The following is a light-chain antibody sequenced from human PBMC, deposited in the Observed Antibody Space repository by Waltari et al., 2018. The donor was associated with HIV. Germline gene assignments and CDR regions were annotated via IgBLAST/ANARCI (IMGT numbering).Light chain of an antibody. CDR2: ITN. CDR1: SGSVSTSYY. V-gene: IGLV8-61*01. CDR3: VLYMGSGMWV. Sequence: QTVVTQEPSFSVSPGGTVTLTCGLSSGSVSTSYYPSWSQQTPGQAPRTLICITNTRASGVPDGISGSILGNKAALTITGAQADDESDDYCVLYMGSGMWVFGGGTKLTVL. J-gene: IGLJ3*02.